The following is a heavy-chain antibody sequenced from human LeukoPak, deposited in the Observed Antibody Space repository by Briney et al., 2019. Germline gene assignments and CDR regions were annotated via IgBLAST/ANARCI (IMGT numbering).Heavy chain of an antibody. Sequence: GGSLRLSCADSGFTFSSYWMSWVRQAPGKGLEWVANINQDGSQKSYVDSVKGRFTISRDNAKNSLYLQMNSLRAEDTAVYYCARDQRNKLGYDPWGQGTLVTVSS. CDR2: INQDGSQK. CDR1: GFTFSSYW. J-gene: IGHJ5*02. D-gene: IGHD1/OR15-1a*01. CDR3: ARDQRNKLGYDP. V-gene: IGHV3-7*03.